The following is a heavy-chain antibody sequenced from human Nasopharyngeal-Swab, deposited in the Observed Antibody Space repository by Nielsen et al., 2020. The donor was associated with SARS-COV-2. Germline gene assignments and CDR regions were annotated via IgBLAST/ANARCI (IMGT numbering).Heavy chain of an antibody. CDR1: GFTFSDHY. Sequence: GESLKISCAASGFTFSDHYMDWVRQAPGKGLEWVGRTRNKANSYTTEYAASVKGRFTISRDDSKNSLYLQMNSLKTEDTAVYYCARASRTTVTTNDAFDIWGQETMVTVSS. D-gene: IGHD4-11*01. J-gene: IGHJ3*02. V-gene: IGHV3-72*01. CDR2: TRNKANSYTT. CDR3: ARASRTTVTTNDAFDI.